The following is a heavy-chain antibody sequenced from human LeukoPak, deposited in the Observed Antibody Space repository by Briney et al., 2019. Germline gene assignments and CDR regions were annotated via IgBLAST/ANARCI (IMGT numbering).Heavy chain of an antibody. CDR1: GFTFRSYA. CDR2: ISGGGGTT. CDR3: AKDPPTSGYTDY. Sequence: GGSLRLSCAASGFTFRSYAMSWVRQAPGKGLEWVSAISGGGGTTDYADSVKGRFTISRDNSKNTLYLQMNSLRAEDTAVYYCAKDPPTSGYTDYWGQGTLVTVSS. D-gene: IGHD3-22*01. V-gene: IGHV3-23*01. J-gene: IGHJ4*02.